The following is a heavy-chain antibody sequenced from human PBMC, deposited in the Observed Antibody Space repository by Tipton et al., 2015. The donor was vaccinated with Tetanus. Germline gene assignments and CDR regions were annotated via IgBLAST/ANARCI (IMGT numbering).Heavy chain of an antibody. CDR3: AGGTWLYTSTYLSHWLDP. CDR1: GGSLSRYY. J-gene: IGHJ5*02. CDR2: VDDSGST. Sequence: TLSLTCAVYGGSLSRYYWTWIRQPPGKGLEWIGEVDDSGSTNYSPSLKSRVTISLNTPKNEVSLTLSSVTAADTAVYYCAGGTWLYTSTYLSHWLDPWGQGPLVTVSS. V-gene: IGHV4-34*01. D-gene: IGHD6-13*01.